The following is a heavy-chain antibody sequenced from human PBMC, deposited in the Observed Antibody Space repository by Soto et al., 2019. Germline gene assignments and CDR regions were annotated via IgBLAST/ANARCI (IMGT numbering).Heavy chain of an antibody. V-gene: IGHV1-18*01. D-gene: IGHD2-15*01. CDR3: ARGYCSGGSCDRYNWFDP. J-gene: IGHJ5*02. CDR1: GYTFTSYG. CDR2: ISAYNGNT. Sequence: ASVKVSCKASGYTFTSYGISWVRQAPGQGLEWMGWISAYNGNTNYAQKLQGRVTMTTDTSTSTAYMELRSLRSDDTAVYYCARGYCSGGSCDRYNWFDPRGQGTLVTVSS.